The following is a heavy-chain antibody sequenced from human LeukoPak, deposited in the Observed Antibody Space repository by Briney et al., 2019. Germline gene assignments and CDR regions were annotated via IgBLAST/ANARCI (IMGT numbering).Heavy chain of an antibody. V-gene: IGHV4-4*07. CDR1: GASITNYY. CDR2: IYPSGST. Sequence: KPSETLSLTCTVSGASITNYYWSWIRQSAGKGLEWIGRIYPSGSTHSNPSLKSRVTMSLDTSKNQLSLGLSSVTAADTAVYYCARVRPNWNDGTFDYWGQGTLVTVSS. J-gene: IGHJ4*02. D-gene: IGHD1-1*01. CDR3: ARVRPNWNDGTFDY.